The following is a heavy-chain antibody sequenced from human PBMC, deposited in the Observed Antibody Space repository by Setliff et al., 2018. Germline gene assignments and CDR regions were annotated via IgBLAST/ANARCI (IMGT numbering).Heavy chain of an antibody. CDR3: ARQPYSTTYYYYYYYMDV. J-gene: IGHJ6*03. V-gene: IGHV4-39*01. D-gene: IGHD6-13*01. CDR2: IFYTGST. Sequence: SETLSLTCTVSGVSISANHYWGWIRQPPGKGLEWIGSIFYTGSTYYSPSLKSRVTMSIDTSKNQFSLNLNSVTAADTAVYYCARQPYSTTYYYYYYYMDVWGKGTTVTVSS. CDR1: GVSISANHY.